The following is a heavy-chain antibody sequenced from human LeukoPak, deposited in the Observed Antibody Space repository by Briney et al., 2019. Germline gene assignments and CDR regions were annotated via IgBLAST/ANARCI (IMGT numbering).Heavy chain of an antibody. D-gene: IGHD4-17*01. CDR2: INSYGSST. Sequence: SGGSLRLSCAASGFTFSSYWMHWVRQAPGKGLVLVSRINSYGSSTTYAHSVKGRFTISRDNAKNTLYLQMNSLSAADTAVYYCARDPLDLYGVFAYWGQGTLVTVSS. CDR3: ARDPLDLYGVFAY. J-gene: IGHJ4*02. CDR1: GFTFSSYW. V-gene: IGHV3-74*01.